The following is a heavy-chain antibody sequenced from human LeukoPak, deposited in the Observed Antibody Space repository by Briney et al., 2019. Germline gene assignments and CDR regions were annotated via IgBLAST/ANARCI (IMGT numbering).Heavy chain of an antibody. CDR1: GFTFSSYW. J-gene: IGHJ4*02. CDR2: INSDGSST. CDR3: ARENYYGSGRHFDY. Sequence: HPGGSLRLSCAASGFTFSSYWMHWVRQAPGKGLVWVSRINSDGSSTSYADSVKGRFTISRDNAKNTLYLQMNSLRAEDTAVYYCARENYYGSGRHFDYWGQGTLVTVSS. V-gene: IGHV3-74*01. D-gene: IGHD3-10*01.